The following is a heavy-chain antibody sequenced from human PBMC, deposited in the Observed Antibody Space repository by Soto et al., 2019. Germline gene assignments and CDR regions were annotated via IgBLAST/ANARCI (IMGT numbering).Heavy chain of an antibody. J-gene: IGHJ3*02. D-gene: IGHD3-10*01. V-gene: IGHV4-59*01. CDR2: IYYTGSA. CDR3: ARDSLYGDFPFDI. Sequence: SETLSLTCTVSCGSITGYYWAWIRQSPGKGLEWIGYIYYTGSAYYNPSLNSRVAISLDTSKNQFSLSLTSVSAADTAVYYCARDSLYGDFPFDIWGQGAMVSV. CDR1: CGSITGYY.